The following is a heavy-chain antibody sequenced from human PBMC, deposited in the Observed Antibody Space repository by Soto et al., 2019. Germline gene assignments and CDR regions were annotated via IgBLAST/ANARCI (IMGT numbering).Heavy chain of an antibody. V-gene: IGHV1-18*04. Sequence: ASVKVSCKASGYTFTSYGISWVRQAPGQGLERMGWISAYNGNTNYAQKLQGRVTMTTDTATSTAYMVLRSLRCDDTAVDYFARDERITIVLVPAALSLDVWGQGTTVTVSS. CDR3: ARDERITIVLVPAALSLDV. CDR2: ISAYNGNT. CDR1: GYTFTSYG. J-gene: IGHJ6*02. D-gene: IGHD2-2*01.